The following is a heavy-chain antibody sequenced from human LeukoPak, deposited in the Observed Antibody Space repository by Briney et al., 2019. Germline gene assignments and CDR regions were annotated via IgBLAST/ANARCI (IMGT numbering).Heavy chain of an antibody. J-gene: IGHJ4*02. CDR1: GFTFSSYW. Sequence: GGSLRLSCAASGFTFSSYWMSWVRQAPGKGLEWVANIKEDGSEKYYVDSVKGRFTISRDKAKNSLYLQMNSLRAEDTAVYYCARDVMTGAPGADYWGQGTLVTVSS. CDR2: IKEDGSEK. CDR3: ARDVMTGAPGADY. D-gene: IGHD1-26*01. V-gene: IGHV3-7*01.